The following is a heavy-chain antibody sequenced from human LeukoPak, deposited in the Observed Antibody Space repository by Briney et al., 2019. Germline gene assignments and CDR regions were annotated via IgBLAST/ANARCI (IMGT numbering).Heavy chain of an antibody. V-gene: IGHV1-69*06. Sequence: SVKVSCKASGGTFSSYAISWVRQAPGQGLEWMGGIIPIFGTANYAQKFQGRVTITADKSTSTAYMELSSLRTADTAVYYCATTAPEGHPRRYYYYYGMDVWGKGTTVTVSS. CDR2: IIPIFGTA. CDR3: ATTAPEGHPRRYYYYYGMDV. D-gene: IGHD2-15*01. J-gene: IGHJ6*04. CDR1: GGTFSSYA.